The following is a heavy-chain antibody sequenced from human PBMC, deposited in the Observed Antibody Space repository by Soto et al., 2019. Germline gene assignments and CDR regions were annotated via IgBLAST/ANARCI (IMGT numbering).Heavy chain of an antibody. D-gene: IGHD6-6*01. CDR3: AREGGYSSSTDWFDP. Sequence: QVQLVESGGGVAQPGRSLRLSCAASGFTFSSYGMHWVRQAPGKGLEWVAVIWYDGSNKYYADSVKGRFTISRDNSKNTLYLQMNSLRAEDTAVYYCAREGGYSSSTDWFDPWGQGTLVTVSS. J-gene: IGHJ5*02. CDR2: IWYDGSNK. V-gene: IGHV3-33*01. CDR1: GFTFSSYG.